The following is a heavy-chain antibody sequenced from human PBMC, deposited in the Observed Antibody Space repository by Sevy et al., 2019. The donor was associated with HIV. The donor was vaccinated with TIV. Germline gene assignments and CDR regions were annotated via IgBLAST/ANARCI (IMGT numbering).Heavy chain of an antibody. Sequence: GGSLRLSCVVSGLTFSSDSMNWVRQAPGKGLEWLAYISSSSRTSYYADSVEGRVTIPRDNDKKSVFLQMNNLRDEDAATYYCARDVDTPFVRSFDGWGQGTLVTVSS. CDR2: ISSSSRTS. CDR3: ARDVDTPFVRSFDG. J-gene: IGHJ4*02. D-gene: IGHD3-16*02. CDR1: GLTFSSDS. V-gene: IGHV3-48*02.